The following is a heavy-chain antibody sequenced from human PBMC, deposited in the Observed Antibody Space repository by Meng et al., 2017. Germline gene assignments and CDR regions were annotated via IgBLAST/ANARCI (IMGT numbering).Heavy chain of an antibody. CDR2: IVYSGST. J-gene: IGHJ4*02. V-gene: IGHV4-61*01. Sequence: GQLQGLGQVRVRPSETLSLTCSVSGVSVGSGNYYWRWIRQPPGKGLEWIGYIVYSGSTTYNPSLKTRVTISVDTSKNQFSLKLTSVTAADTAVYFCARDAGGDYETLFDYWGQGTLVTVSS. CDR1: GVSVGSGNYY. CDR3: ARDAGGDYETLFDY. D-gene: IGHD4-17*01.